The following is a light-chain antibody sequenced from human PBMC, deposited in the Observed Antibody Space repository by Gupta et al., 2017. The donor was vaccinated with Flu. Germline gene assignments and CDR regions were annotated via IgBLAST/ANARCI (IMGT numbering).Light chain of an antibody. CDR1: QSISSK. CDR3: QQYDNWPPWT. Sequence: ATLGVSPGERATLSCRASQSISSKIAWYQQKPGQAPRLLMYDAYTRPTGVPVRFSGGGSGTEFTLTINSLQSEDFAVYYCQQYDNWPPWTLGQGTKVEIK. CDR2: DAY. V-gene: IGKV3-15*01. J-gene: IGKJ1*01.